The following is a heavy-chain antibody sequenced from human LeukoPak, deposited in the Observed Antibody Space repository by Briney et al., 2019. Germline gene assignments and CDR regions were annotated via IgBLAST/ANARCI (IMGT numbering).Heavy chain of an antibody. Sequence: SETLSLTCTVSGGSINSYYWGWVRQPPGKGLEWIGYIYYSGSTNYNPSLKSRVTISVDTPKNQFSLKLTSVTAADTAVYYCARGKRYFDYWGQGTLVTVSS. CDR1: GGSINSYY. CDR3: ARGKRYFDY. D-gene: IGHD5-24*01. J-gene: IGHJ4*02. V-gene: IGHV4-59*01. CDR2: IYYSGST.